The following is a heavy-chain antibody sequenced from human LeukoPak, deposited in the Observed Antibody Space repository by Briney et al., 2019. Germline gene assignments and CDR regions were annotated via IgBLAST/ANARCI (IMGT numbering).Heavy chain of an antibody. J-gene: IGHJ6*03. CDR1: GYTLTDYY. V-gene: IGHV1-2*02. CDR3: ARVFANRRITIFGRNYYYYMDV. Sequence: ASVKVSCKASGYTLTDYYIHWVRQAPGQGLEWMGWINPNSGDTTYAQKFQGRVTMTRDTSISTAYMELSSLRSEDTAVYYCARVFANRRITIFGRNYYYYMDVWGKGTTVTVSS. CDR2: INPNSGDT. D-gene: IGHD3-3*01.